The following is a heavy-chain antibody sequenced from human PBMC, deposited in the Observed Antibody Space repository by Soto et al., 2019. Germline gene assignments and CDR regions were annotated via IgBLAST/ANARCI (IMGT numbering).Heavy chain of an antibody. CDR2: IYWDDDK. V-gene: IGHV2-5*02. CDR3: APRAGVVTAGQFDH. J-gene: IGHJ5*02. CDR1: GFSLSTSGVG. Sequence: QITLKESGPTLVKPTQTLTLTCTFSGFSLSTSGVGVGWIRQPPGKALEWLALIYWDDDKRYSPSLKSRLTITKDTSKNHVVLTMTNMDPVDTATYYCAPRAGVVTAGQFDHWGQGTLVTVSS. D-gene: IGHD2-2*01.